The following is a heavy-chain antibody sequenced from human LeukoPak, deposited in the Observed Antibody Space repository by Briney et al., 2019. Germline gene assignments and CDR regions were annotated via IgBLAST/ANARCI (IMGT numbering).Heavy chain of an antibody. V-gene: IGHV4-34*01. J-gene: IGHJ4*02. CDR2: INHSGST. CDR3: ATKKPGYSSGSYLRY. D-gene: IGHD6-19*01. Sequence: SETLSLTCAVYGGSFSGYYWSWIRQPPGKGLEWIGEINHSGSTNYNPPLKSRVTISVDTSKNQFSLKLSSVTAADTAVYYCATKKPGYSSGSYLRYWGQGTLVTVSS. CDR1: GGSFSGYY.